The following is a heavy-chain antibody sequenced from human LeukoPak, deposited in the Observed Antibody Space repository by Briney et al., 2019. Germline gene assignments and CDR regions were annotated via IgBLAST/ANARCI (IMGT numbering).Heavy chain of an antibody. CDR1: GYTFTSYY. CDR3: ARVSSGNYGSGIELDY. Sequence: ASVTVSCTASGYTFTSYYMHWVQQAPGQGLEWMGIINPSGGSTSYAQKFQGRVTMTRDTSTSTVYMELSSLRSEDTAVYYCARVSSGNYGSGIELDYWGQGTLVTVSS. CDR2: INPSGGST. J-gene: IGHJ4*02. V-gene: IGHV1-46*01. D-gene: IGHD3-10*01.